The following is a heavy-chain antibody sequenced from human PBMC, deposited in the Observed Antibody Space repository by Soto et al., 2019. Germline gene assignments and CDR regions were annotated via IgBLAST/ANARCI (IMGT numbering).Heavy chain of an antibody. Sequence: GGSLRLSCAASGFTFSSAWMSWVRQAPGKGLEWVATIKPDGSEKYYVDSVKGRFTISRDNSKNTLYLQMNSLRVEDSAVYFCAKDDSLEWFFPLDAWGQGTLVTVSS. CDR1: GFTFSSAW. CDR3: AKDDSLEWFFPLDA. D-gene: IGHD3-3*01. J-gene: IGHJ5*02. CDR2: IKPDGSEK. V-gene: IGHV3-7*03.